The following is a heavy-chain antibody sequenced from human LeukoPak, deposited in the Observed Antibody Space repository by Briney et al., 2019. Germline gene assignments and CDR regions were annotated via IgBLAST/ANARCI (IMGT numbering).Heavy chain of an antibody. CDR1: EFTLSSYA. Sequence: GGSLRLPCAASEFTLSSYAMSWVRQAPGKGLEWVSSISGSTGSTYYAGSVKGRFAISRDNSRNTVYLQMNSLRAEDTAVYYCAKSSGPNSFVDYWGQGTLVTVSS. D-gene: IGHD5-12*01. V-gene: IGHV3-23*01. J-gene: IGHJ4*02. CDR3: AKSSGPNSFVDY. CDR2: ISGSTGST.